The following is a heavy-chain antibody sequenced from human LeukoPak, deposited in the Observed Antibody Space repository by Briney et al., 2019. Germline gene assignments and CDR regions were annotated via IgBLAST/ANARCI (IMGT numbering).Heavy chain of an antibody. CDR3: ARMVDFWSGYSYYYYMDV. J-gene: IGHJ6*03. Sequence: GGSLRLSCAASGFTFSSYSMNWVRQAPGKGLEWVANIKQDGSEKYYVDSVKGRFTISRDNAKNSLYLQMNSLRAEDTAVYYCARMVDFWSGYSYYYYMDVWGKGTTVTVSS. CDR1: GFTFSSYS. CDR2: IKQDGSEK. D-gene: IGHD3-3*01. V-gene: IGHV3-7*01.